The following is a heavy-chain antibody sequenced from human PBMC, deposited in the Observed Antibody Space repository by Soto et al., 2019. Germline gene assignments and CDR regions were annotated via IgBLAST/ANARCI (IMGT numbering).Heavy chain of an antibody. Sequence: GGALRLSCEASGFTPTTYTMNWGRQASGKGLEWVSSITSSSGHIYYADSVKGRFTISRDNARNSLYLQMNSLRAEDTAVYYCVRERGLSSFYGMDVWGQGTTVTVSS. CDR3: VRERGLSSFYGMDV. D-gene: IGHD3-10*01. J-gene: IGHJ6*02. CDR2: ITSSSGHI. CDR1: GFTPTTYT. V-gene: IGHV3-21*01.